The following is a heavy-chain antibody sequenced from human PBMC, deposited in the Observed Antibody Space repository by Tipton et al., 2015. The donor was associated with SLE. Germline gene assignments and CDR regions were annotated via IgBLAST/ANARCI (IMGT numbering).Heavy chain of an antibody. D-gene: IGHD3-3*01. J-gene: IGHJ1*01. CDR3: ARARHGGAEYFEH. V-gene: IGHV4-59*01. CDR1: GGSIKSYY. Sequence: TLSLTCTVSGGSIKSYYWTWIRQPPGMGLEWIGYIYDIGSTNYNPSLKSRVTMSVDTSENQLSLKLTFVTAADTAVYYCARARHGGAEYFEHWGQGTLVTVSS. CDR2: IYDIGST.